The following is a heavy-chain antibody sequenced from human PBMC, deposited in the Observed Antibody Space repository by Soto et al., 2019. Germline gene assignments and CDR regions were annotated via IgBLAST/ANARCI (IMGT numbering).Heavy chain of an antibody. V-gene: IGHV3-21*06. CDR3: ARESEDLTSNFDY. J-gene: IGHJ4*01. CDR1: GFTFTRYS. CDR2: ISSTTNYI. Sequence: GGSLRLSCAASGFTFTRYSMNWVRQAPGKGLEWVSSISSTTNYIYYGDSMKGRFTISRDNAKNSLYLEMNSLRAEDTAVYYCARESEDLTSNFDYWGHGTLVTVSS.